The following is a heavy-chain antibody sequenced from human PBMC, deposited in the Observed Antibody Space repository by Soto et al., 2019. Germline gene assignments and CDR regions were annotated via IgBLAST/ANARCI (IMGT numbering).Heavy chain of an antibody. V-gene: IGHV4-39*01. CDR1: GGSINSANYY. J-gene: IGHJ4*02. CDR3: VRHQRYSSGWYIDY. D-gene: IGHD6-19*01. CDR2: VYYRGTT. Sequence: QLQLQESGPGLVKPSETLSLTCTVSGGSINSANYYWGWIRQPPGKGLEWIGNVYYRGTTYYNPSLKGRVTISVDTSKNQFSLKLSSVTAADSAVFFCVRHQRYSSGWYIDYWDQGTPVTASS.